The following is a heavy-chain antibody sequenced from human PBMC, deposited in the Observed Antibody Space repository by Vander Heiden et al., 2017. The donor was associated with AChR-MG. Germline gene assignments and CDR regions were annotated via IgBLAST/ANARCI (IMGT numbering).Heavy chain of an antibody. CDR1: GFTFNHYW. Sequence: EVQLVESGGGLVQPGGSLSLSCVVSGFTFNHYWMHWVRQAPGKGLVWVSRINIDGSGTIYTDSVKGRFTISRDNAKNTLYLQMYSLRAEDTAVYYCTRGVSQFDFWGQGALVTVSS. CDR3: TRGVSQFDF. J-gene: IGHJ4*02. CDR2: INIDGSGT. V-gene: IGHV3-74*01.